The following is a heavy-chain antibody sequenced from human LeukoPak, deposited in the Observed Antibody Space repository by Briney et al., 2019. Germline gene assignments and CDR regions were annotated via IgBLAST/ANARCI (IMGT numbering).Heavy chain of an antibody. D-gene: IGHD1-26*01. J-gene: IGHJ4*02. CDR2: IYHSGST. Sequence: PSETLSLTCTVSGGSISSGGYYWSWIRQPPGKGLEWIGYIYHSGSTYYNPSLKSRVTISVDRSKNQFSLKLSSVSAADTAVYYCARDTVGATRHFDYWGQGTLVTVSS. CDR3: ARDTVGATRHFDY. V-gene: IGHV4-30-2*01. CDR1: GGSISSGGYY.